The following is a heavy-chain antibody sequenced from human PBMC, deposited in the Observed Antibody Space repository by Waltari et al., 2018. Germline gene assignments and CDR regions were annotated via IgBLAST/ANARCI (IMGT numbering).Heavy chain of an antibody. J-gene: IGHJ4*02. D-gene: IGHD3-22*01. CDR1: GFTVSSNY. CDR2: IYSGGSK. Sequence: EVQLVESGGGLIQPGGSLRLSCAASGFTVSSNYMSWVRQAPGKGREWVPFIYSGGSKNYAESVKGRFTSSRDNSKNTLYLQMNSLRAEDTAVYYCARAGYYDSSGYYDYWGQGTLVTVSS. V-gene: IGHV3-53*01. CDR3: ARAGYYDSSGYYDY.